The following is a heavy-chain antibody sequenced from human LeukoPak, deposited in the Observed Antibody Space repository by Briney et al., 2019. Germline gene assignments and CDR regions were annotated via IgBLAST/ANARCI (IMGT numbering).Heavy chain of an antibody. D-gene: IGHD3-16*01. J-gene: IGHJ4*02. CDR2: ISGSSSTI. V-gene: IGHV3-48*04. CDR3: ARWGSFDY. Sequence: GGSLRLSCAASGFTFSSYSMNWVRQAPGKGLEWVSHISGSSSTIYYADSVKGRFTISRDNAKNSLYLQMNSLRAEDTAVYYCARWGSFDYWGQGTLVTASS. CDR1: GFTFSSYS.